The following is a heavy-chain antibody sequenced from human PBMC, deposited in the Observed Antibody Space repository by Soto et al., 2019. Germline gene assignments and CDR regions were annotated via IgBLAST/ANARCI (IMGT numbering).Heavy chain of an antibody. CDR3: TVGSGSGEVFDM. CDR2: IIPMLGTR. J-gene: IGHJ3*02. V-gene: IGHV1-69*08. D-gene: IGHD6-19*01. Sequence: QVQLVQSGAEVKKPGSSVKVSCKDSGGTFSTYSLFWVRQAPGQGLEWMGRIIPMLGTRNYAQRIQDRVTITADNTTATANMELSSLRSEDTALSYCTVGSGSGEVFDMWGQGTMVTVSS. CDR1: GGTFSTYS.